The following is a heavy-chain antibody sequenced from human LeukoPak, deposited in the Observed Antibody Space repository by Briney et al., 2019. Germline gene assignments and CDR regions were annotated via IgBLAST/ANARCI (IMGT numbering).Heavy chain of an antibody. CDR3: ARDRGYSSFDA. Sequence: VRSLRLSRAVSGFTPSTYTIHSGRQTPGERLVCGSRINNDGSTPSYADSVKGRFTISRDNAKNTLYLQMSSLRVEDTAMYYCARDRGYSSFDAWGQGTLVTASS. CDR1: GFTPSTYT. V-gene: IGHV3-74*01. J-gene: IGHJ5*02. CDR2: INNDGSTP.